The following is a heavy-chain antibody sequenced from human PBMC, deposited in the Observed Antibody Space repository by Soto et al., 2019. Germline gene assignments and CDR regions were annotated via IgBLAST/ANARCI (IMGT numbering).Heavy chain of an antibody. CDR3: ARVGGDTAIDY. CDR1: GFTFSSYG. CDR2: IWYDGSNK. Sequence: QVQLVESGGGVVQPGRSLRLSCAASGFTFSSYGMHWVRQAPGKGLEWVAVIWYDGSNKYYADSVKGRFTISRDNSKNTLYLQMNSLRAEDTAVYYCARVGGDTAIDYWGQGTLVTVSS. D-gene: IGHD5-18*01. V-gene: IGHV3-33*01. J-gene: IGHJ4*02.